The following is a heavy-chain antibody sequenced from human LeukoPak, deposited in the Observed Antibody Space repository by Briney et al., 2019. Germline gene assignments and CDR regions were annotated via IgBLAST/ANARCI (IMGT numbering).Heavy chain of an antibody. D-gene: IGHD6-19*01. J-gene: IGHJ4*02. CDR2: IYYSGST. CDR3: ARDQMAGVIDY. Sequence: PSETLSLTCTVSGGSISSYYWSWIRQPPGKGLEWIGYIYYSGSTNYNPSLKSRVTISVDTSKNQFSLKLSSVTAADTAVYYCARDQMAGVIDYWGQGTLVTVSS. CDR1: GGSISSYY. V-gene: IGHV4-59*01.